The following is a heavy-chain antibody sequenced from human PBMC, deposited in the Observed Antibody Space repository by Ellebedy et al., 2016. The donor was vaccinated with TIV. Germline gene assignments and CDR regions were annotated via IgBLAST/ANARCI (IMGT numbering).Heavy chain of an antibody. D-gene: IGHD5-18*01. Sequence: AASVTVSCKASGYSFATFTIHWVRQAPGQRREWMGWISGGNDNRKYLEKLQGRVTMTKDTSASTAYMELSSLRSEDTAVYYCTRQMTAIGGGFDPWGQGTLVTVSS. CDR3: TRQMTAIGGGFDP. V-gene: IGHV1-3*01. J-gene: IGHJ5*02. CDR2: ISGGNDNR. CDR1: GYSFATFT.